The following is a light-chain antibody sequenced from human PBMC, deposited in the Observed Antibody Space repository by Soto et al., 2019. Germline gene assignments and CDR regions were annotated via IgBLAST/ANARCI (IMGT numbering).Light chain of an antibody. Sequence: QSVLTQPPSVSGAPGQRVTISCTGSGSNIGATYDVQWYQQLPGAAPTLLIYGNNNRPAGVPDRFSGSKSGTSASLAITGLQAEDEAHYHCQSYDSSLSAVVFGGGTQLTVL. CDR2: GNN. V-gene: IGLV1-40*01. J-gene: IGLJ2*01. CDR3: QSYDSSLSAVV. CDR1: GSNIGATYD.